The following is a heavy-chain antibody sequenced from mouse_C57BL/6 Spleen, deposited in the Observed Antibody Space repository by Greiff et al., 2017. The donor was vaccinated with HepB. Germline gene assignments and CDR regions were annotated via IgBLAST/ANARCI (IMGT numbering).Heavy chain of an antibody. CDR3: ARNWYFDV. CDR1: GFTFTDYY. V-gene: IGHV7-3*01. Sequence: EVQRVESGGGLVQPGGSLSLSCAASGFTFTDYYMSWVRQPPGKALEWLGFIRNKANGYTTEYSASVKGRFTISRDNSQSILYLQMNALRAEDSATYYCARNWYFDVWGTGTTVTVSS. J-gene: IGHJ1*03. CDR2: IRNKANGYTT.